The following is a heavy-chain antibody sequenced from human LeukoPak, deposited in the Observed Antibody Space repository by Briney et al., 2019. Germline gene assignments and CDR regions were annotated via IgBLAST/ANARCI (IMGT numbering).Heavy chain of an antibody. D-gene: IGHD2-2*01. V-gene: IGHV3-23*01. CDR1: GFTFSSYG. CDR3: AKESLRVVPSATFDY. J-gene: IGHJ4*02. CDR2: ISGSGGST. Sequence: GGSLRLSCAASGFTFSSYGMRWVRQAPGKGLEWVSAISGSGGSTYYADSVKGRFTISRDNSKNTLYLLMHSLRAEDTAVYYSAKESLRVVPSATFDYWGQGTLVTVSS.